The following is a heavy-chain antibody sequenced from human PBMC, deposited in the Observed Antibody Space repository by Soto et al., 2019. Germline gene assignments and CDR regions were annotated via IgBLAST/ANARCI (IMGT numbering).Heavy chain of an antibody. V-gene: IGHV4-31*03. J-gene: IGHJ3*02. CDR2: IYYSGST. Sequence: PSETLSLTCTVSGGSISSAGYYWRWIRQHPGKGLEWIGYIYYSGSTYYNPSLKSRVTISVDTSKNQFSLKLSSVTAADTAVYYCAREKLGSGNEDAFDIWGQGTMVTVSS. CDR1: GGSISSAGYY. D-gene: IGHD3-10*01. CDR3: AREKLGSGNEDAFDI.